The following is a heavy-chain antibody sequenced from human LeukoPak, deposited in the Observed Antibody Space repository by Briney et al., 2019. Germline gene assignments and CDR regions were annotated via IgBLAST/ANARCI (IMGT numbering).Heavy chain of an antibody. J-gene: IGHJ3*02. CDR3: ATANYDISAFDI. CDR1: GGSISSSGYY. CDR2: IYYTGST. Sequence: SETLSLTCTVSGGSISSSGYYWVWIRQPPGKGLEWIGSIYYTGSTYYNPSLRSRVTISVDTSKNQFSLKLSSVTAADTAVYYCATANYDISAFDIWGQGTMVIVSS. D-gene: IGHD3-9*01. V-gene: IGHV4-39*07.